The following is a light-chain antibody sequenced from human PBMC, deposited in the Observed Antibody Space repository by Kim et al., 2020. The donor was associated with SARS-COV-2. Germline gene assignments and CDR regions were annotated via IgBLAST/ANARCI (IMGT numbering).Light chain of an antibody. CDR3: QQRSNWHPT. V-gene: IGKV3-11*01. J-gene: IGKJ3*01. CDR1: QSVSSY. CDR2: DAS. Sequence: EIVLTQSPATLSLSPGERATLSYRASQSVSSYLAWYQQKPGQAPRLLIYDASNRATGIPARFSGSGSGTDFTLTISSLEPEDFAVYYCQQRSNWHPTFGPGTKVDIK.